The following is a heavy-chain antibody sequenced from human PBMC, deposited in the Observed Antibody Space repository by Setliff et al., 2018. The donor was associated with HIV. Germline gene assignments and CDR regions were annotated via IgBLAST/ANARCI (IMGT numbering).Heavy chain of an antibody. Sequence: PGGSLRLSCVASGFTFSNYAMSWVRQAPGKGLEWVSGITGIGGGTYYAESVKGRFTISRDNSKNTLYVQMNSLRADDTAIYYCVRDLTTIVTRKVFDIWGQGTMVTVSS. CDR1: GFTFSNYA. D-gene: IGHD4-4*01. J-gene: IGHJ3*02. CDR2: ITGIGGGT. V-gene: IGHV3-23*01. CDR3: VRDLTTIVTRKVFDI.